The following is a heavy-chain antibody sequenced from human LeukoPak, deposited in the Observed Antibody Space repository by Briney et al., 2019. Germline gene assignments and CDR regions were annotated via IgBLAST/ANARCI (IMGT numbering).Heavy chain of an antibody. CDR2: INPSGGST. CDR1: GYTLTELS. CDR3: ARSLFGLAAPHI. J-gene: IGHJ3*02. D-gene: IGHD3-3*02. Sequence: EASVKVSCKVSGYTLTELSMHWVRQAPGQGLEWMGIINPSGGSTSYAQKFQGRVTMTRDMSTSTVYMELSSLRSEDTAVYYCARSLFGLAAPHIWGQGTMVTVSS. V-gene: IGHV1-46*01.